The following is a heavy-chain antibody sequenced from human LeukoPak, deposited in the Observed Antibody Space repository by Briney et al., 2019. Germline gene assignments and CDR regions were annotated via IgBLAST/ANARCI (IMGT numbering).Heavy chain of an antibody. V-gene: IGHV3-20*04. Sequence: GGSLRLSCAAPGFTFNDYGMSWVRQAPGKGLEWVSGINWNGGSTGYADSVRGRFTISRDNAKKSLYLQMNSLRAEDTALYYCARAPAFVDKHYMDVWGKGTTVTVSS. CDR1: GFTFNDYG. CDR3: ARAPAFVDKHYMDV. J-gene: IGHJ6*03. D-gene: IGHD2/OR15-2a*01. CDR2: INWNGGST.